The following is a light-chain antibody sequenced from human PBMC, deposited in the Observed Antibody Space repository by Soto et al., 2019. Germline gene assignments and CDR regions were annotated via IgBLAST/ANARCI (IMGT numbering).Light chain of an antibody. Sequence: EIVLTQSPATLSLSPGERATLSCRASQSVSSYLAWYQQKPGQAPRLLIYDASNRATGIPARFSGSGSGTDFTITISSLEPGDFAVYYCQQRSNWPFTFGQGTKLEIK. CDR3: QQRSNWPFT. CDR1: QSVSSY. CDR2: DAS. J-gene: IGKJ2*01. V-gene: IGKV3-11*01.